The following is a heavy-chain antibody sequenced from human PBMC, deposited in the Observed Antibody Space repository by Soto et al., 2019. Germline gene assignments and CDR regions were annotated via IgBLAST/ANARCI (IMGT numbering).Heavy chain of an antibody. D-gene: IGHD2-2*01. V-gene: IGHV4-59*01. CDR1: GGSISSYY. CDR2: IYYSGST. Sequence: QVQLQESGPGLVKPSETLSLTCTVSGGSISSYYWSWIRQPPGKGLEWIGYIYYSGSTNYNASLKSRVTISVDTSKNQFSLKLSSVTAADTAVYYCARDRVVGCSSTSCPIYYYYGMDVWGQGTTVTVSS. CDR3: ARDRVVGCSSTSCPIYYYYGMDV. J-gene: IGHJ6*02.